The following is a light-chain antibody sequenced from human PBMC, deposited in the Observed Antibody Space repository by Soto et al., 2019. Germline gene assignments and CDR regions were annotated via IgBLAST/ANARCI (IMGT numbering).Light chain of an antibody. CDR1: SSDVGGYNY. Sequence: QSALTQPASVSGSPGQSITISCTGTSSDVGGYNYVSWYQQYPGKAPKLMIYEVSNRPSGVSNRFSGSKSGNTASLTISGLQAEDEADYYCSSYTSSGTLKVFGGGTKLTVL. J-gene: IGLJ2*01. CDR2: EVS. CDR3: SSYTSSGTLKV. V-gene: IGLV2-14*01.